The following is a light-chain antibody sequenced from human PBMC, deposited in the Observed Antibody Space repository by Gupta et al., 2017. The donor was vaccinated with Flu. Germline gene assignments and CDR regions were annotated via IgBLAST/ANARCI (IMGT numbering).Light chain of an antibody. J-gene: IGKJ4*01. CDR1: QRVGSQ. CDR2: SIS. V-gene: IGKV1-39*01. Sequence: PSSLSASIGDRGTITCRSSQRVGSQLNWYQQKAGKAPTLLIYSISTLQTGVPSRVSGSGSGRDFTLTISSLQPEDVATYYCQQSYTSPLTFGGGTKVQIK. CDR3: QQSYTSPLT.